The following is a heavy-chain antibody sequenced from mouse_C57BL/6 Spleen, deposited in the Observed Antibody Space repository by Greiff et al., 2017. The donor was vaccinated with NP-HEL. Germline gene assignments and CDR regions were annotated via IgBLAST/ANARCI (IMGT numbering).Heavy chain of an antibody. CDR2: IHPNSGST. Sequence: QVQLQQPGAELVKPGASVKLSCKASGYTFTSYWMHWVKQRPGQGLEWIGMIHPNSGSTNYNEKFKSKATLTVDKSSSTAYMQLSSLTSEDSAVYYCARSNWDAGGYFDYWGQGTTLTVSS. CDR1: GYTFTSYW. V-gene: IGHV1-64*01. J-gene: IGHJ2*01. D-gene: IGHD4-1*01. CDR3: ARSNWDAGGYFDY.